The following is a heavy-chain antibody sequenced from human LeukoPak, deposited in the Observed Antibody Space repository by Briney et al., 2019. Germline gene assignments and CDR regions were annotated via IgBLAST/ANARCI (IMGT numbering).Heavy chain of an antibody. Sequence: ASVKVSCKASGYTFTGYFMHWVRQAPGQGLEWMGWINPYSGDTNYAQKLQGRVTMTTDTSTSTAYMELRSLRSDDTAVYYCARAFPVPAAMYDYWGQGTLVTVSS. J-gene: IGHJ4*02. D-gene: IGHD2-2*01. V-gene: IGHV1-18*04. CDR2: INPYSGDT. CDR3: ARAFPVPAAMYDY. CDR1: GYTFTGYF.